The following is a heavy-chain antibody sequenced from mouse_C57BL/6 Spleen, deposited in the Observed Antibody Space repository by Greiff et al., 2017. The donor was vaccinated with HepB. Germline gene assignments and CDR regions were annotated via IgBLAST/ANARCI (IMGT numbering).Heavy chain of an antibody. CDR2: ISSGGSYT. J-gene: IGHJ2*01. CDR1: GFTFSSYG. CDR3: ARHRITTVVAGDY. V-gene: IGHV5-6*01. D-gene: IGHD1-1*01. Sequence: EVKLMESGGDLVKPGGSLKLSCAASGFTFSSYGMSWVRQTPDKRLEWVATISSGGSYTYYPDSVKGRFTISRDNAKNTLYLQMSSLKSEDTAMYYCARHRITTVVAGDYWGQGTTLTVSS.